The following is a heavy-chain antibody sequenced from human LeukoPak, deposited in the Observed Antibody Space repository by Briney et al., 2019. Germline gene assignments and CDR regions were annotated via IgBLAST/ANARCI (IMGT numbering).Heavy chain of an antibody. D-gene: IGHD2-2*01. CDR3: ARGRPRYCSSTSCQGWFDP. Sequence: ASVKVSCKASGYTFSSYDITWVRQVSGQGLEWMGWMNPNSGNTGYAQKFQGRVTITRNTSISTAYMELSSLRSEDTAVYYCARGRPRYCSSTSCQGWFDPWGQGTLVTVSS. J-gene: IGHJ5*02. V-gene: IGHV1-8*01. CDR1: GYTFSSYD. CDR2: MNPNSGNT.